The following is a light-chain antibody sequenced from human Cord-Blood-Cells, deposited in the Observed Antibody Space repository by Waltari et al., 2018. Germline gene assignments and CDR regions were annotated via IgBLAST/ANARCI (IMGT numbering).Light chain of an antibody. Sequence: EIVMTQSPATMSVSPGERATLSCRASQSVSSNLAWYQQKPVQAPMLLIYCASTRATGIPARFSGSGSGTEFTLTISSLQSEDFAVYYCQQYNNWPWTFGQGTKVEIK. J-gene: IGKJ1*01. CDR1: QSVSSN. V-gene: IGKV3-15*01. CDR2: CAS. CDR3: QQYNNWPWT.